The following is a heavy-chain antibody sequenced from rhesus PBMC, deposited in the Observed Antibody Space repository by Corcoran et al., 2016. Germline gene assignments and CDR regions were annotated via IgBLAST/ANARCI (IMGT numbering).Heavy chain of an antibody. D-gene: IGHD6S26*01. CDR3: ARSSGWSQSWDY. J-gene: IGHJ4*01. CDR1: GGSFSSYW. Sequence: QVQLQESGPGLVKPSETLSLTCAVSGGSFSSYWWSWIRQPPGKGLEWIGEINVNSGCTNYNPSLKSRVTISKDAAKNQFSLKLSSVTAADTAVYYCARSSGWSQSWDYWGQGVLVTVSS. V-gene: IGHV4-80*01. CDR2: INVNSGCT.